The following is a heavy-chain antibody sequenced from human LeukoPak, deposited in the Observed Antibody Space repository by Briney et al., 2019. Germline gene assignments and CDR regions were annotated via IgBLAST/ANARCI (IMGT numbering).Heavy chain of an antibody. Sequence: KTSETLSLTCTVSGGSISSSSYYWGWIRQPPGKGLEWIGSIYYSGSTYYNPSLKSRVTISVDTSKNQFSLKLSSVTAADTAVYYCARHEDPRGTPFDYWGQGTLVTVSS. CDR2: IYYSGST. D-gene: IGHD3-10*01. CDR3: ARHEDPRGTPFDY. J-gene: IGHJ4*02. CDR1: GGSISSSSYY. V-gene: IGHV4-39*01.